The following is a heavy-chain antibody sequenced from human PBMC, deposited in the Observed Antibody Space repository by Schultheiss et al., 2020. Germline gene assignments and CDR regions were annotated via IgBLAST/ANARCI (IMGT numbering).Heavy chain of an antibody. J-gene: IGHJ3*02. CDR2: IYYSGST. CDR1: GGSISSYY. V-gene: IGHV4-59*12. D-gene: IGHD3-3*01. Sequence: SETLSLTCTVSGGSISSYYWSWIRQPPGKGLEWIGYIYYSGSTYYNPSLKSRVTISVDTSKNQFSLKLSSVTAADTAVYYCARGLNYDFWSGYYGPDAFDIWGQGTMVTVSS. CDR3: ARGLNYDFWSGYYGPDAFDI.